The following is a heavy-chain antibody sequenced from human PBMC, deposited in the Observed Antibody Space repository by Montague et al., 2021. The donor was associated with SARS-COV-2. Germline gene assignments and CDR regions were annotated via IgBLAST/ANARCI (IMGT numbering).Heavy chain of an antibody. CDR2: ISGSGGST. CDR1: GFTFSSYA. V-gene: IGHV3-23*01. J-gene: IGHJ4*02. Sequence: SRSLSLAVSGFTFSSYAMSWVRQAPGKGLEWVSVISGSGGSTYYADSVKGRFTISRDNSKNTLYLQMNSLRAEDTAVYCCAKGLSSGSYYSSYFDYWGQGTLVTVSS. CDR3: AKGLSSGSYYSSYFDY. D-gene: IGHD3-10*01.